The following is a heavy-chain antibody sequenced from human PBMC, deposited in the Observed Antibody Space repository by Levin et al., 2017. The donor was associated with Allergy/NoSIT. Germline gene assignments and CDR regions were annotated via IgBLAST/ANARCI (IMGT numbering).Heavy chain of an antibody. V-gene: IGHV3-7*01. CDR1: GFRFSSHW. D-gene: IGHD3-3*01. CDR2: IKEDGSQT. CDR3: AKEEWFRLDP. Sequence: ETLSLTCAASGFRFSSHWMSWVRQAPGKGLEWVAKIKEDGSQTYHEDSVEGRFTISRDNAKNILYLQMNSLRDEDTAVYYCAKEEWFRLDPWGQGTLVTVSS. J-gene: IGHJ5*02.